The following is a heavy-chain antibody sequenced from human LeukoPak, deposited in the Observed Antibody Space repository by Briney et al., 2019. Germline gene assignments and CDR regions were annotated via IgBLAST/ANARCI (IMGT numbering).Heavy chain of an antibody. CDR3: AKSDQDYYGSGSYSDY. CDR1: GFTFDDYA. J-gene: IGHJ4*02. D-gene: IGHD3-10*01. V-gene: IGHV3-9*01. CDR2: ISWNSGSI. Sequence: GGSLRLSCAASGFTFDDYAMHWVRQAPGKGLEWVSGISWNSGSIGYADSVKGRFTISRDNAKNSLYLQMNSLRAGDTALYYCAKSDQDYYGSGSYSDYWGQGTLVTVSS.